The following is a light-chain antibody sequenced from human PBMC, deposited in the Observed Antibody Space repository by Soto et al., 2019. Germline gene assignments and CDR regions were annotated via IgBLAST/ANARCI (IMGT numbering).Light chain of an antibody. CDR1: QSISNW. Sequence: IQLTQTPSTLPASVGDRVTLTCRASQSISNWLAWYQQKPGTAPKLLIYHASILETAVPSRFSGNGSGTEFTLTISSLQPGDFATYYCQQYNSYSFGQGSRVEIK. CDR2: HAS. J-gene: IGKJ1*01. CDR3: QQYNSYS. V-gene: IGKV1-5*01.